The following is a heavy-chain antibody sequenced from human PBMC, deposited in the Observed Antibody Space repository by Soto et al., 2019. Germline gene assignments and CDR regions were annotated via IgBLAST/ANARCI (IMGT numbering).Heavy chain of an antibody. CDR3: TTDRAYINNWGYDFDY. D-gene: IGHD1-1*01. J-gene: IGHJ4*02. Sequence: GGSLRLSCAASGLTFSLAWMNWVRQAPGKGLEWVGRIKSKTDGGTTDFAAPVRGRFTISRDDSRNTLSLQMNSLETEDTAVYYCTTDRAYINNWGYDFDYWGQGTLVTVSS. V-gene: IGHV3-15*07. CDR1: GLTFSLAW. CDR2: IKSKTDGGTT.